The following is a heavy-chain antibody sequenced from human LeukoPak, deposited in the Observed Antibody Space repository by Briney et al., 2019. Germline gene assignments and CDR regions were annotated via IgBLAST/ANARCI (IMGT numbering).Heavy chain of an antibody. V-gene: IGHV4-59*01. D-gene: IGHD2-2*01. Sequence: PSETLSLTCTVGGSISTYYWSWIRQPPGKGLEWIGYIYYSGSTNYNPSLKSRVTISVDTSKNQFSLKLSSVTAADTAVYYCARPIIPAANGGFDYWGQGTLVTVSS. CDR3: ARPIIPAANGGFDY. CDR1: GGSISTYY. CDR2: IYYSGST. J-gene: IGHJ4*02.